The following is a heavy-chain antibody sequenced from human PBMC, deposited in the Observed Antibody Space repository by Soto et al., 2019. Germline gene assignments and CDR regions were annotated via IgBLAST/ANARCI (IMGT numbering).Heavy chain of an antibody. CDR2: ISASNGNR. V-gene: IGHV1-18*04. CDR1: GYDFSSYG. J-gene: IGHJ4*02. CDR3: VRDPQRNDY. D-gene: IGHD2-2*01. Sequence: QVQLVQSGAEVKKLGASVKVSCKASGYDFSSYGISWVRQAPGQGLEWMGWISASNGNRDYAEQFQGRVTMTSDTYRTTAYMELRSLRSDDTAVYYCVRDPQRNDYWGQGNLVNVSS.